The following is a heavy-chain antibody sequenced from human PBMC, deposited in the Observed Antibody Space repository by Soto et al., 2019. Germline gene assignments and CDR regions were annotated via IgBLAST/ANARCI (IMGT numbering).Heavy chain of an antibody. J-gene: IGHJ5*02. CDR2: IYYSGST. CDR3: AREITIVGVANNWFDP. Sequence: SDTLSLTCTVSGDSISIHYWTWIRQPPGKGLEWIGYIYYSGSTNYNPSLKSRVTISVDTSKNQFSLKLSSVTAADTAVYYCAREITIVGVANNWFDPWGQGTLVTVSS. CDR1: GDSISIHY. D-gene: IGHD3-3*01. V-gene: IGHV4-59*11.